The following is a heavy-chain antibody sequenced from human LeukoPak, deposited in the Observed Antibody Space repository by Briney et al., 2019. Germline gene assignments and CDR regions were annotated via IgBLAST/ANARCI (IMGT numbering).Heavy chain of an antibody. CDR2: IYYSGST. Sequence: SETLSLTCTVSGGSISSYYWSWIRQPPGKGLEWIGYIYYSGSTNYNPSLKSRVTISVDTSKNQFSLKLSSVTAADTAVYYCARDQSGSFHGAFDIWGQGTMVTVSS. D-gene: IGHD2-15*01. CDR3: ARDQSGSFHGAFDI. V-gene: IGHV4-59*01. CDR1: GGSISSYY. J-gene: IGHJ3*02.